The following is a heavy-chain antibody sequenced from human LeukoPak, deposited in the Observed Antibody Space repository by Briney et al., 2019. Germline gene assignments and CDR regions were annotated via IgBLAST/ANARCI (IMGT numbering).Heavy chain of an antibody. J-gene: IGHJ4*02. CDR1: GGSISSGGYY. D-gene: IGHD6-6*01. Sequence: SETLSLTCTVSGGSISSGGYYWSWIRQPPGKGLEWIGYIYHSGSTYYNPSLKSRVTISVDRSKNQFSLKLSSVTAADTAVYYCARGSSVSSSLALIKYWGQGTLVTVSS. CDR2: IYHSGST. CDR3: ARGSSVSSSLALIKY. V-gene: IGHV4-30-2*01.